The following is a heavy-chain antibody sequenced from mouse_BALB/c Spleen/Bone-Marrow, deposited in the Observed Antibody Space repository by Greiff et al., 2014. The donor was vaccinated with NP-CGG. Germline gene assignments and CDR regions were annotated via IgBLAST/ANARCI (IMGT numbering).Heavy chain of an antibody. CDR1: GYTFTSYW. Sequence: QVQLQQSGAELAKPGASVKMSCKASGYTFTSYWMHWVKQRPGQGLEWIGYINPSTGYTEYNQKFKDKATLTADKSSSTAYMQLTTLTSEASAVFNCERAATMIFAYWGQGTLVTVSA. J-gene: IGHJ3*01. D-gene: IGHD2-4*01. CDR2: INPSTGYT. CDR3: ERAATMIFAY. V-gene: IGHV1-7*01.